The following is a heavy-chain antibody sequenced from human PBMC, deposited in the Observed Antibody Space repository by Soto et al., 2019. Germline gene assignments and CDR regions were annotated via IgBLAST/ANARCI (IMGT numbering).Heavy chain of an antibody. V-gene: IGHV4-30-2*02. CDR1: GGSISSGGYS. CDR3: ARRWSGTDY. J-gene: IGHJ4*01. D-gene: IGHD3-10*01. Sequence: NPSDTMSLTCAVSGGSISSGGYSWSWIRQPPGKGLEWIGYIYHRRSTSYNPSLQSRVTISADGSKNQVSLDLRSVTAADTAVYYCARRWSGTDYWGHGTLVTVSS. CDR2: IYHRRST.